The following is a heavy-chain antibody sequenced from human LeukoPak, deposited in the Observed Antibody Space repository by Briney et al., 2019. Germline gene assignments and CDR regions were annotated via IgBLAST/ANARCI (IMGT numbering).Heavy chain of an antibody. D-gene: IGHD3-22*01. CDR1: DGAIAGYS. Sequence: PSETLSLTCTVSDGAIAGYSWSWIRQPPGKGLEWIGYIYYSGSTNYNPSLKSRVTISVDTSKNQFSLKLSSVTAADTAVYYCARDRDSSGYYIVWGQGTLVTVSS. J-gene: IGHJ4*02. V-gene: IGHV4-59*01. CDR3: ARDRDSSGYYIV. CDR2: IYYSGST.